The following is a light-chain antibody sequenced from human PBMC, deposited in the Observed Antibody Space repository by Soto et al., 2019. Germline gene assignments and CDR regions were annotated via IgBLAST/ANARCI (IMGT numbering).Light chain of an antibody. CDR2: GVS. Sequence: EIVLTQSPGTLSLSPGERATLSCRASQSVSSDYLAWYQQKPGQAPRLLIYGVSSRATGIPDRFSGSGSGTDFTLSISRLDPEDFAVYYCQQYGSSPWTFGQGTRLEIK. V-gene: IGKV3-20*01. J-gene: IGKJ5*01. CDR1: QSVSSDY. CDR3: QQYGSSPWT.